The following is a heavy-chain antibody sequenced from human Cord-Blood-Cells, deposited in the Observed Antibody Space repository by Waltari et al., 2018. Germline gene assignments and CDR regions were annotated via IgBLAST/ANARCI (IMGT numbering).Heavy chain of an antibody. CDR1: GGSISSSSYY. J-gene: IGHJ4*02. D-gene: IGHD3-10*01. Sequence: QLQLQESGPGLVKPSETLSLTCTVSGGSISSSSYYWGGFRQPPGKGLEWIGRIDYSGGTSSNPSRKSRVTISVDTCKNQFSLKLGSVTAADTAVYYCARHRRPRYGSGSSADYWGQGTLVTVSS. V-gene: IGHV4-39*01. CDR3: ARHRRPRYGSGSSADY. CDR2: IDYSGGT.